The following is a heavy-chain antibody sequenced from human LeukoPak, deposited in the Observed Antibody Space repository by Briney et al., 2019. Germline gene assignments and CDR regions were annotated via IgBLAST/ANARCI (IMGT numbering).Heavy chain of an antibody. CDR3: ARNYCSSTSCDYYYGMDV. Sequence: GESLKISCKGSGYSFTSYWIGWVRQIPGKGLEWRGIIYPGDSDTRYSPSFQGQVTISADKSISTAYLQWSSLKASDTAMYYCARNYCSSTSCDYYYGMDVWGQGTTVTVSS. V-gene: IGHV5-51*01. J-gene: IGHJ6*02. D-gene: IGHD2-2*01. CDR2: IYPGDSDT. CDR1: GYSFTSYW.